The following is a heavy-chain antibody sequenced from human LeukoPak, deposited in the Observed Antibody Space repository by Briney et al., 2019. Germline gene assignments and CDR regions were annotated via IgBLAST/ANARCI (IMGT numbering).Heavy chain of an antibody. J-gene: IGHJ6*02. Sequence: ASVKVSCKVSGYTLTELSMHWVRQAPGKGLEWMGGFDPEDGETIYAQKFQGRVTMTEDTSTDTAYMELSSLRSEDTAVYYCATDPPPNVYSSSWYRSYGMDVWGQGTTVTVSS. D-gene: IGHD6-13*01. CDR2: FDPEDGET. V-gene: IGHV1-24*01. CDR3: ATDPPPNVYSSSWYRSYGMDV. CDR1: GYTLTELS.